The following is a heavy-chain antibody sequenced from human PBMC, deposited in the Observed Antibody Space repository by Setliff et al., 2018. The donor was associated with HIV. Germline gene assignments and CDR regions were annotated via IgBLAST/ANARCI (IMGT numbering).Heavy chain of an antibody. CDR1: GFTFSAFF. V-gene: IGHV3-23*01. CDR2: ISGSGNTT. Sequence: PGGSLRLSCEASGFTFSAFFMTWVRLAPGKGLEWVAGISGSGNTTFHSDSLRGRFVASRDNSRNRLYLQMNSLRVEDTAVYFCAKRRSRYGSGSSYPLDLWGQGTLVTVS. D-gene: IGHD3-10*01. CDR3: AKRRSRYGSGSSYPLDL. J-gene: IGHJ5*02.